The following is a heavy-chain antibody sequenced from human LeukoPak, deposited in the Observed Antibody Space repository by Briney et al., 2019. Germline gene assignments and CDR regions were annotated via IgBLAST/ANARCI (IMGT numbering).Heavy chain of an antibody. CDR3: AKGVHSGSYSGFDY. CDR2: ISWNSGSI. Sequence: QPGGSLRLSCAASGFTFDDYAMHWVRQAPGKGLEWVSGISWNSGSIGYADSVKGRFTISRDNAKNSLYLQMNSLRDEDTALYYCAKGVHSGSYSGFDYWGQGTLVTVSS. D-gene: IGHD1-26*01. CDR1: GFTFDDYA. J-gene: IGHJ4*02. V-gene: IGHV3-9*01.